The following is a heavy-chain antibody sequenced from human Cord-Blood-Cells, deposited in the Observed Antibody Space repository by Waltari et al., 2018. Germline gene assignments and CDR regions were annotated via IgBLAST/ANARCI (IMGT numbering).Heavy chain of an antibody. CDR1: GFTVRSNY. Sequence: EVQLVESGGGLIQAGGAMRLSCAAPGFTVRSNYMSLVRQAQGKGLEWDSVIYSGGSTYYADSVKGRFTISRDNSKNTLYLQMNSLRAEDTAVYYCARGYNWNDGGAYWGQGTLVTVSS. V-gene: IGHV3-53*01. CDR3: ARGYNWNDGGAY. D-gene: IGHD1-20*01. CDR2: IYSGGST. J-gene: IGHJ4*02.